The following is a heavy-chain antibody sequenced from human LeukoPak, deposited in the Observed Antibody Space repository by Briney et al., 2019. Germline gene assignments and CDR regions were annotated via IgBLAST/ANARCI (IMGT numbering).Heavy chain of an antibody. CDR3: ARYKDSSGWYGWFDP. V-gene: IGHV1-2*02. J-gene: IGHJ5*02. D-gene: IGHD6-19*01. CDR1: GYTFTGYY. CDR2: INPNSGGT. Sequence: ASVKVSCKASGYTFTGYYMHWVRQAPGQGLEWMGWINPNSGGTNYAQKFQGRVTMTRDTSTSTAYMELSRLRSDDTAVYYCARYKDSSGWYGWFDPWGQGTLVTVS.